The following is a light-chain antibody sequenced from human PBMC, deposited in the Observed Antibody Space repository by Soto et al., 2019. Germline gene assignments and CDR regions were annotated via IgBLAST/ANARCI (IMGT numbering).Light chain of an antibody. V-gene: IGLV1-44*01. J-gene: IGLJ2*01. CDR1: SSNIRSNT. Sequence: QSVLTQPPSASGTPGQRVTISCSGSSSNIRSNTVNWYQQLPGTAPTLLIYTNNQRPSGVPDRFSGSKSGTSASLAISGLQSEDEADYYCAAWDDSLNGVVFGGGTQLTVL. CDR2: TNN. CDR3: AAWDDSLNGVV.